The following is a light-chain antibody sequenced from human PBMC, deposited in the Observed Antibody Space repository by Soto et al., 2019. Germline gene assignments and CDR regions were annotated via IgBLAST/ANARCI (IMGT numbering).Light chain of an antibody. CDR1: QSVSIY. CDR2: DAT. Sequence: EIVLTQSPATLSLSPGERATLSCRASQSVSIYLAWYHQKHGQAPTLLIYDATNRATDIPARFSGSGSGTELTITISSLKSEDCEEYYCQQYNNWPQTFGQGTKVDIK. J-gene: IGKJ1*01. V-gene: IGKV3-11*01. CDR3: QQYNNWPQT.